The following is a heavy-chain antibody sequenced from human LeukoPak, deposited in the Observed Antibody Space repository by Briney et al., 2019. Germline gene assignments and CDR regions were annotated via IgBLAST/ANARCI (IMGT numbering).Heavy chain of an antibody. J-gene: IGHJ4*02. CDR2: ISDDGANT. V-gene: IGHV3-23*01. CDR1: GLTFSNYA. D-gene: IGHD3-22*01. CDR3: ARDPRGPTGYDSSGRDTFDY. Sequence: QPGGSLRLSCVASGLTFSNYAMSWVRQAPGKGLEWVSSISDDGANTHHADSVKGRFTISRDNSKNTLYVQMNSLRAEDTAIYYCARDPRGPTGYDSSGRDTFDYWGQGTLVTVSS.